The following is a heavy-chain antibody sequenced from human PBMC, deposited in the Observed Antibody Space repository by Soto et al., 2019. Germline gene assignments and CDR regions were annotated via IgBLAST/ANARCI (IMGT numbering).Heavy chain of an antibody. CDR3: AREGYYYYGMDV. CDR1: GFTFSSYS. J-gene: IGHJ6*02. V-gene: IGHV3-21*01. Sequence: EVQLVESGGGLVKPGGSLRLSCAASGFTFSSYSMNWVRQAPGKGLEWVSSISSSSSYIYYADSVKGRFTISRDNAKNSLYLQMNSLRAADTAVYYCAREGYYYYGMDVWGQGTTVTVSS. CDR2: ISSSSSYI.